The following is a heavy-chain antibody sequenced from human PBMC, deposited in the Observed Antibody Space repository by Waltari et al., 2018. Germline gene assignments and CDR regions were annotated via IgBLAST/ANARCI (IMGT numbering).Heavy chain of an antibody. CDR2: INHSGST. CDR1: GGSFSGYY. CDR3: ARGPTIQQLVRLGGMDV. D-gene: IGHD6-13*01. Sequence: QVQLQQWGAGLLKPSETLSLTCAVYGGSFSGYYWSWIRQPPGKGLEWIGEINHSGSTNYTPSLKSRVTISVDTSKNQFSLKLSSVTAADTAVYYCARGPTIQQLVRLGGMDVWGQGTTVTVSS. J-gene: IGHJ6*02. V-gene: IGHV4-34*01.